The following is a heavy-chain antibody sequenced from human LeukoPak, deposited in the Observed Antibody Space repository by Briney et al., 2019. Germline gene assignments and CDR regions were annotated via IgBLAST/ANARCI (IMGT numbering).Heavy chain of an antibody. Sequence: AAVKVSCKSSGYGFSDVYFDWGRQAPGQGLEWMGWINPHSGATNYAQRFQGRVSMDASFDTAYMELSRLTSGDTAVYYCATSSTVTHTRDPWGQGALVTVSS. J-gene: IGHJ5*02. D-gene: IGHD4-11*01. CDR3: ATSSTVTHTRDP. CDR1: GYGFSDVY. V-gene: IGHV1-2*02. CDR2: INPHSGAT.